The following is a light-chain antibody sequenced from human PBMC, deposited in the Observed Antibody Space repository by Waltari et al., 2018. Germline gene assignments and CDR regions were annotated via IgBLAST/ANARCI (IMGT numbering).Light chain of an antibody. J-gene: IGKJ1*01. Sequence: ELVMTQSPATLSVSSGERATPSCRASQSVSSKLAWYQQKPGQAPRLLIYGESTRATGVPARFSGSGSGPEYILTISSLQSEDFAVYYCQHHNNWPPRWTFGQGTKVEIK. CDR3: QHHNNWPPRWT. CDR2: GES. CDR1: QSVSSK. V-gene: IGKV3-15*01.